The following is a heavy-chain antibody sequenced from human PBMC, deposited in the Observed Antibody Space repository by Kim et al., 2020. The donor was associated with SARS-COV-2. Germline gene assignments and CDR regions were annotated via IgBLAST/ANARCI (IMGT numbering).Heavy chain of an antibody. Sequence: ASVKVSCTASGYTFSIYAITWVRQAPGQGLEWMGWISAYTGNTNYAQKLKGGVTMTTDTSTSTAYMELRSLTCDDTAVYYCARTKQYNYDCVSVYWGQGTLVTVSS. CDR3: ARTKQYNYDCVSVY. CDR2: ISAYTGNT. CDR1: GYTFSIYA. D-gene: IGHD1-20*01. J-gene: IGHJ4*02. V-gene: IGHV1-18*01.